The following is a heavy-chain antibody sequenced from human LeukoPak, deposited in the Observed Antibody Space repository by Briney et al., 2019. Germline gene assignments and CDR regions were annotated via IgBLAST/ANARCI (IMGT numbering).Heavy chain of an antibody. CDR2: INHSGST. CDR3: ARGHVVRGVIPCDAFDI. D-gene: IGHD3-10*01. V-gene: IGHV4-34*01. Sequence: PSETLSLTCAVYGGSFSGYYWSWIRQPPGKGLEWIGEINHSGSTNYNPSPKSRVTISVDTSKNQFSLKLSSVTAADTAVYYCARGHVVRGVIPCDAFDIWGQGTMVTVSS. J-gene: IGHJ3*02. CDR1: GGSFSGYY.